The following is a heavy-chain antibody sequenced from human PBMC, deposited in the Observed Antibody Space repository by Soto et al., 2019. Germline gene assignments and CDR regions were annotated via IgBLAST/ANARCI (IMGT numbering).Heavy chain of an antibody. CDR1: GGSISSSSYY. D-gene: IGHD2-2*02. J-gene: IGHJ4*02. V-gene: IGHV4-39*01. CDR3: AGGGRGYCSSTSCYTLEY. CDR2: IYYSGST. Sequence: SETLSLTCTVSGGSISSSSYYWGWIRQPPGKGLEWIGSIYYSGSTYYNPSLKSRVTISVDTSKNQFSLKLSSVTAADTAVYYCAGGGRGYCSSTSCYTLEYWGQGTLVTVSS.